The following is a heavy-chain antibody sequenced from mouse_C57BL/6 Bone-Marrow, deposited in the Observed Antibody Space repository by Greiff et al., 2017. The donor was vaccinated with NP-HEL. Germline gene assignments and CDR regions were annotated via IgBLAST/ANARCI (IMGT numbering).Heavy chain of an antibody. CDR2: ISYDGSN. CDR3: ARGGTAQAISWFAY. Sequence: EVKLQESGPGLVKPSPSLSLTCSVTGYSITSGYYWNWIRQFPGNKLEWMGYISYDGSNNYNPSLKNRISITRDTSKNQFFLKLKSVTTEDTATYYCARGGTAQAISWFAYWGQGTLVTVSA. V-gene: IGHV3-6*01. CDR1: GYSITSGYY. J-gene: IGHJ3*01. D-gene: IGHD3-2*02.